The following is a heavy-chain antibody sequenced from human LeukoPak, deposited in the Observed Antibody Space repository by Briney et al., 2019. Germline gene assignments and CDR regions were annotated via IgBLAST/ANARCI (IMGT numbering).Heavy chain of an antibody. J-gene: IGHJ4*02. CDR2: VSGSGDNI. CDR3: AKDSGYFDWLLMNDY. D-gene: IGHD3-9*01. V-gene: IGHV3-23*01. CDR1: GFTFSNFG. Sequence: QPGGSLRLSCTATGFTFSNFGMAWVRQAPGQGLEWVSTVSGSGDNIHQADSVKGRFTISRDNSRSTVYLQMNSLRAEDTAVYYCAKDSGYFDWLLMNDYWGQGTLVTVSS.